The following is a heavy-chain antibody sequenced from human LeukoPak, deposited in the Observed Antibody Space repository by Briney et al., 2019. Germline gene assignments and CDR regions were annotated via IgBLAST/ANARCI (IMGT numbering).Heavy chain of an antibody. D-gene: IGHD2-15*01. CDR3: ARDDIVAGQGWFDP. CDR1: GYTFTIYG. V-gene: IGHV1-18*04. J-gene: IGHJ5*02. Sequence: GSSVKASCKASGYTFTIYGISWVRQAPGQGLEWMGWISAYNGNTNYAQKLQGRVTMTTDTSTSTAYMELRSLRSDEPAVYYCARDDIVAGQGWFDPWGQGTLVTVSS. CDR2: ISAYNGNT.